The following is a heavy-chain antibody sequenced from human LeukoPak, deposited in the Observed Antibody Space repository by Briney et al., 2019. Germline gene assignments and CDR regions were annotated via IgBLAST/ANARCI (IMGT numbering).Heavy chain of an antibody. Sequence: VASVTVSCKASGYTFTSYGISWVRQAPGQGLEWMGWISAYNGNTNYAQKLQGRITMTTDTSTSTAYMELRSLRSDDTAVYYCARVPMSRAAAGFLDYWGQGTLVTVSS. D-gene: IGHD6-13*01. CDR3: ARVPMSRAAAGFLDY. CDR2: ISAYNGNT. V-gene: IGHV1-18*01. J-gene: IGHJ4*02. CDR1: GYTFTSYG.